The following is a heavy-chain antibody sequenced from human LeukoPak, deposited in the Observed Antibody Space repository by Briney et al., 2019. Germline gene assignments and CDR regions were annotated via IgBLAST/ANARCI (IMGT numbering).Heavy chain of an antibody. CDR2: IRYDGSNK. J-gene: IGHJ4*02. Sequence: GGSLRLSCAASGFTFSSYDMHWVRQAPGKGLEWVTFIRYDGSNKYYADSVKGRFTISRDISKNTLYLQMNSLRSEDTAVYYCARDGGGGDYYDSTGYWYYFEYWGQGTLVTVSS. V-gene: IGHV3-30*02. CDR3: ARDGGGGDYYDSTGYWYYFEY. D-gene: IGHD3-22*01. CDR1: GFTFSSYD.